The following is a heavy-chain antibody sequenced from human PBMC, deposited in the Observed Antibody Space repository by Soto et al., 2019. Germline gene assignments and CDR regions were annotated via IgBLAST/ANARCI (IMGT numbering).Heavy chain of an antibody. CDR3: AKDQRFLEWLNYGMDV. Sequence: EVQLLESGGGLVQPGGSLRLSCAAAGFTFSSYAMSWVRQAPGKGLEWVSAISGSGGSTYYADSVKGRFTISRDNSKNTLYLQMNSLTAEDTAVYYCAKDQRFLEWLNYGMDVWGQGTTVTVSS. J-gene: IGHJ6*02. CDR1: GFTFSSYA. D-gene: IGHD3-3*01. CDR2: ISGSGGST. V-gene: IGHV3-23*01.